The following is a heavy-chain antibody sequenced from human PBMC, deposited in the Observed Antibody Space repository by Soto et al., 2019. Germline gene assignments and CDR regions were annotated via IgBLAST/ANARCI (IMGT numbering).Heavy chain of an antibody. J-gene: IGHJ4*02. CDR3: SLAVEYCSGGSCYFFDY. Sequence: TLSLTCAVSGGSISSGGYSWSWIRQAPGKGLEWIGYIYHSGSTYYNPSLKSRVTISVDRSKNQFSLKLSSVTAADTAVYYCSLAVEYCSGGSCYFFDYWGQGTLVTVSS. D-gene: IGHD2-15*01. V-gene: IGHV4-30-2*01. CDR2: IYHSGST. CDR1: GGSISSGGYS.